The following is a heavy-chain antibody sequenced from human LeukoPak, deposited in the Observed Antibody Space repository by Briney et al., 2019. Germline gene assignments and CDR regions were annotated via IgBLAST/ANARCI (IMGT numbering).Heavy chain of an antibody. CDR2: ISGSGGST. CDR1: GFTFSNYV. D-gene: IGHD1-14*01. J-gene: IGHJ4*02. Sequence: LTGGSLRLSCAASGFTFSNYVMSWVRQAPGKGLEWVSTISGSGGSTYYADSVKGRFTISRDNSKNTLYLQMNSLRAEDTAVYYCAKGEVWRDFDYWGQGTLVTVSS. CDR3: AKGEVWRDFDY. V-gene: IGHV3-23*01.